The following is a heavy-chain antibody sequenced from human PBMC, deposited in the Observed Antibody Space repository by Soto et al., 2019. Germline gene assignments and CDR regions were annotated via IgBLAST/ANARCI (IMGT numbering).Heavy chain of an antibody. D-gene: IGHD2-15*01. Sequence: QVQLQESGPGLVKPSQTLSLTCTVSGGSISSGGYYWSWIRQHPGKGLEWIGYIYYSGSTYYNPSLKDRVTISVDTSKTQFSLKLSSVTAADTAVYYCARERNVVVVAATYDAFDIWGQGTMVTVSS. CDR3: ARERNVVVVAATYDAFDI. V-gene: IGHV4-31*03. CDR1: GGSISSGGYY. J-gene: IGHJ3*02. CDR2: IYYSGST.